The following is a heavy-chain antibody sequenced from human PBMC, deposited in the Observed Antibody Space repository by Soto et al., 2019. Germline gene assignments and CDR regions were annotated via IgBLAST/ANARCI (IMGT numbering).Heavy chain of an antibody. Sequence: QVQLQQWGAGLLKPSETLSLTCAVYGGSFSGYYWSWIRQPPGKGLEWIGEINHSGSTNYNPSLKSRVPISVDTSKNQFSLKLSSVTAADTAVYYCARVERHWFDPWGQGTLVTVSS. CDR3: ARVERHWFDP. J-gene: IGHJ5*02. CDR2: INHSGST. V-gene: IGHV4-34*01. D-gene: IGHD1-1*01. CDR1: GGSFSGYY.